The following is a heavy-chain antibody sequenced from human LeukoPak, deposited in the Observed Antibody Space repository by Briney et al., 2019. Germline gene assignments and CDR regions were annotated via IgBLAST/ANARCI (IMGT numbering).Heavy chain of an antibody. J-gene: IGHJ4*02. CDR3: ARSGRGTAAGREEN. CDR1: GGSISSSSYY. Sequence: SETLSLTCTVSGGSISSSSYYWGWIRQPPGKGLEWIGSIYYSGSTYYNPSLKSRVTISVDTSKNQFSLKLSSVTAADTAVYYCARSGRGTAAGREENWGQGTLVTVSS. D-gene: IGHD6-13*01. V-gene: IGHV4-39*07. CDR2: IYYSGST.